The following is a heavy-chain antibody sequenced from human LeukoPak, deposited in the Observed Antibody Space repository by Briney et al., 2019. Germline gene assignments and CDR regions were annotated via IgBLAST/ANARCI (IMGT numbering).Heavy chain of an antibody. Sequence: GGSLRLSCAASGFTFSSYWMSWVRQAPGRGLEWVAFISYDGSNKYYADSVKGRFTISRDNSKNTLYLQMNSLRAEDTAVYYCAKDPRRYSRTGGYFDYWGQGTLVTVSS. J-gene: IGHJ4*02. CDR2: ISYDGSNK. CDR1: GFTFSSYW. CDR3: AKDPRRYSRTGGYFDY. D-gene: IGHD6-13*01. V-gene: IGHV3-30*18.